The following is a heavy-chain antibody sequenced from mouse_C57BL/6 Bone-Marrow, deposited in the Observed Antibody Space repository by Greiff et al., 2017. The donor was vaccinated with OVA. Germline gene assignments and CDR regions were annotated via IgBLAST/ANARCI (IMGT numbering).Heavy chain of an antibody. CDR2: IYPRSGNT. J-gene: IGHJ4*01. D-gene: IGHD2-1*01. V-gene: IGHV1-81*01. Sequence: QVQLKESGAELARPGASVKLSCKASGYTFTSYGISWVKQRTGQGLEWIGEIYPRSGNTYYNEKFKGKATLTADKSSSTAYMELRSLTSEDSAVYFCARGRGLLPFLDYWGQGTSVTVSS. CDR3: ARGRGLLPFLDY. CDR1: GYTFTSYG.